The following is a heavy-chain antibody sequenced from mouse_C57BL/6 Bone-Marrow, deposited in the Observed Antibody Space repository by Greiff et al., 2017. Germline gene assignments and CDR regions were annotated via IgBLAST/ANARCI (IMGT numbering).Heavy chain of an antibody. D-gene: IGHD2-4*01. Sequence: QVQLKQSGAELMKPGASVKLSCKATGYTFTGYWIEWVKQRPGHGLEWIGEILPGSGSTNYNEKFKGKATFTADTSSNTAYMQLSSLTTEDSAIYYCAKGDYDGRLYYYAMDYWGQGTSVTVSS. V-gene: IGHV1-9*01. CDR1: GYTFTGYW. J-gene: IGHJ4*01. CDR2: ILPGSGST. CDR3: AKGDYDGRLYYYAMDY.